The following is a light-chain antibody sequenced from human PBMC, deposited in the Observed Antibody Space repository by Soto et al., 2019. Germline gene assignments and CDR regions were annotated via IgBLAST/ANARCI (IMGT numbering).Light chain of an antibody. J-gene: IGKJ5*01. CDR1: QTVSSNY. CDR2: GAS. V-gene: IGKV3-20*01. Sequence: EMVLTQSPATLSLSPGERATLSCRASQTVSSNYLAWCQQRPGQAPRLLIYGASTRAAGIPDRFSGSGSGTDFTLTISRLEPEDFAVYYCQQYGSPPPITFGQGTRLEIK. CDR3: QQYGSPPPIT.